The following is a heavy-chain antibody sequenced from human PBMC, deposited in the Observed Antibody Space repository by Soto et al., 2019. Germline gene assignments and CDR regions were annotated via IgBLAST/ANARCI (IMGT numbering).Heavy chain of an antibody. D-gene: IGHD3-10*01. Sequence: GGSLRLSCAASRFTFSNYAMHWVRQATGKGLEWISYITSDSSTRHYADFVKGRFTISRDNAKNSLYLQMNSLRDEDTAVYFCARDPDGIIDFDYWGQGTQVTVSS. J-gene: IGHJ4*02. CDR2: ITSDSSTR. CDR1: RFTFSNYA. V-gene: IGHV3-48*02. CDR3: ARDPDGIIDFDY.